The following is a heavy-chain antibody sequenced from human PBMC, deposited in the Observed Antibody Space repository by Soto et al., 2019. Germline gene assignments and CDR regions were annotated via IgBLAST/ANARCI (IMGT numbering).Heavy chain of an antibody. V-gene: IGHV1-69*01. CDR3: AGFIRYCSSTSCYELDP. D-gene: IGHD2-2*01. CDR1: GGTFSSYA. J-gene: IGHJ5*02. Sequence: QVQLVQSGAEVKKPGSSVKVSCKASGGTFSSYAISWVRQAPGQGLEWMGGIIPIFGTANYAQKFQGRVTITADESTGTSNMGLRSLGSEDTAGYYWAGFIRYCSSTSCYELDPWGQGTLVTVSS. CDR2: IIPIFGTA.